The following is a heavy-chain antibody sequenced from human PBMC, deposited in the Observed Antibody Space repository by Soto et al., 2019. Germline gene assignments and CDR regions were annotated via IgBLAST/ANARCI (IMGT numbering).Heavy chain of an antibody. V-gene: IGHV1-18*01. D-gene: IGHD5-12*01. CDR3: AKSPRGEMATD. J-gene: IGHJ4*02. CDR2: INKYNGMT. Sequence: QVQLVQSGGEVKKPGASVTVSCKASGYTFINYHITWVRQAPGQRLEWMAWINKYNGMTDYAQRFQGRVTMTRDTSTSTAYMELRNLGSDDTAVYFCAKSPRGEMATDWGQGTLVTVSS. CDR1: GYTFINYH.